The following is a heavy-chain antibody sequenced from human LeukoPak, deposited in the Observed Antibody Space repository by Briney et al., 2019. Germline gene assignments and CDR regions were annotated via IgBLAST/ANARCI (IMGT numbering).Heavy chain of an antibody. J-gene: IGHJ4*02. CDR1: GGSISSYY. CDR2: IYTSGST. Sequence: NSSETLSLTCTVSGGSISSYYWSWIRQPAGKGLEWIGRIYTSGSTNYNPSLKSRVTMSVDTSKNQFSLKLGSVTAAATAVYYCAQLGWFGEPSTDDYWGQGTLVTVSS. D-gene: IGHD3-10*01. V-gene: IGHV4-4*07. CDR3: AQLGWFGEPSTDDY.